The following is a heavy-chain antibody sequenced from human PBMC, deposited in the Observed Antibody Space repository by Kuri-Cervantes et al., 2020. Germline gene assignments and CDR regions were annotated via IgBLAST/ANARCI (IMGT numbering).Heavy chain of an antibody. Sequence: GESLKISCAASGFTFSSYAMSWVRQAPGKGLEWVAVISYDGSNKYYADSVKGRFTISRDNSKNTLYLQMNGLRADDTAVYYCGSRQGGYYYGLDIWGQGTTVTVSS. V-gene: IGHV3-30*14. J-gene: IGHJ6*02. CDR3: GSRQGGYYYGLDI. CDR1: GFTFSSYA. CDR2: ISYDGSNK. D-gene: IGHD1-26*01.